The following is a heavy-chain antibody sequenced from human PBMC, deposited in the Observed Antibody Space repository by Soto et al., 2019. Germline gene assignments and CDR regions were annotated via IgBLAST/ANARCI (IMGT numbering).Heavy chain of an antibody. V-gene: IGHV1-18*01. Sequence: QVQLVQSGPEVKKPGASVKVSCKTSGYSFYNYGISWVRQAPGNGLEWMGWISPYNGDTNYPQKLQGRVTMTTDTSASTAYMELRSLRSDDTAVYYCARDYFLFSGGSFDTWGQGTVAAVSS. J-gene: IGHJ3*02. D-gene: IGHD3-10*02. CDR1: GYSFYNYG. CDR2: ISPYNGDT. CDR3: ARDYFLFSGGSFDT.